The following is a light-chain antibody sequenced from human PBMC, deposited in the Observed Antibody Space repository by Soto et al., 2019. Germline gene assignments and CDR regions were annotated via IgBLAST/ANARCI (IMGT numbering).Light chain of an antibody. CDR1: QTISSW. CDR3: QHYNSYSGT. Sequence: DVQVSQSASALSGYVGDRVTITYLASQTISSWLAWYQQKPGKAPKLLIYKASTLKSGVPSRFSGSGSGTEFTLTISSLQPDDFATYYCQHYNSYSGTFGQGAKVDI. CDR2: KAS. J-gene: IGKJ1*01. V-gene: IGKV1-5*03.